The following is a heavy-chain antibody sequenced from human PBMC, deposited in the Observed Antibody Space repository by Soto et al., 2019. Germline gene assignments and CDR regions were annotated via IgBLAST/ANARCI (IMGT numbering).Heavy chain of an antibody. CDR3: ASKTYESKGTFDY. D-gene: IGHD3-22*01. V-gene: IGHV4-4*02. CDR1: GGSISTSQW. Sequence: QVQLRESGPGLVKPSETLSLTCTVSGGSISTSQWWSWLRQPPGKGLEWIGGKYHSGSSNYNTSLKSRVTISVDKSKNQFSLKLSSVAAADTAVYYCASKTYESKGTFDYWGQGTLVTVSS. J-gene: IGHJ4*02. CDR2: KYHSGSS.